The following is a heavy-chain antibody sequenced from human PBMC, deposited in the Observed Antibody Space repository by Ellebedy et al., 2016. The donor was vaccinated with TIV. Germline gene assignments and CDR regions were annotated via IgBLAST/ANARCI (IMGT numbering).Heavy chain of an antibody. V-gene: IGHV3-11*04. J-gene: IGHJ5*02. CDR1: GFTFSDYY. CDR3: ARVPWGSGAVNWFDP. Sequence: GESLKISCAASGFTFSDYYLSWTRQAPGKGPEWASYISGRGSTTYHAASLKGRFTVSRDNAKNSLYLQMNSVRAEDTAVYYCARVPWGSGAVNWFDPWGQGTLVTVSS. D-gene: IGHD3-10*01. CDR2: ISGRGSTT.